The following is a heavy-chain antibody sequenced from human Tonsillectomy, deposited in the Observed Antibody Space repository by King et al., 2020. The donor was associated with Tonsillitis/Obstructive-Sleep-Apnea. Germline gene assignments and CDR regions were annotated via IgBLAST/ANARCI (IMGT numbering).Heavy chain of an antibody. V-gene: IGHV2-5*02. Sequence: TLKESGPTLVKPTQTLTLTCSFSGFSLSTSGVGVGWIRQPPGKALEWLALIYWDDDKRYSPSLKSRLTITKDTSKNQVVLPMTNMDPVDTATYYCAHSPDIPRYYYMDVWGKGTTVTVSS. CDR3: AHSPDIPRYYYMDV. J-gene: IGHJ6*03. CDR2: IYWDDDK. D-gene: IGHD2-15*01. CDR1: GFSLSTSGVG.